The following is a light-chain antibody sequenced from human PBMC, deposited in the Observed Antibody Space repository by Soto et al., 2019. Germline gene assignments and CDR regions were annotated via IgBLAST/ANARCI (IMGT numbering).Light chain of an antibody. CDR2: GAS. J-gene: IGKJ1*01. V-gene: IGKV3-20*01. Sequence: EIVLTHSPGTLSLSPGERATLSCRASQSVSSSYLAWYQQKPGQAPRLLIYGASSRATGIPDRFSGSGSGTEFTLTISRLEPEDFAVYYCQQYGSSLSWTVGQGTKVEIK. CDR1: QSVSSSY. CDR3: QQYGSSLSWT.